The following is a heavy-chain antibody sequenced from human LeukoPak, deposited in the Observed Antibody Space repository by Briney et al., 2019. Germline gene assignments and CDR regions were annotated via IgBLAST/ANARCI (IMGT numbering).Heavy chain of an antibody. Sequence: GGSLRLSCAASGFTFSTYAMSWVRQAPGKGLEWVSSISGSGGSTYYADSVKGRFTISRDNSKNTLYLQMNSLRAEDTAVYYWAKGSKTNYGPYSFAWWGQETWFPFSS. D-gene: IGHD3-10*01. CDR2: ISGSGGST. J-gene: IGHJ4*02. CDR3: AKGSKTNYGPYSFAW. V-gene: IGHV3-23*01. CDR1: GFTFSTYA.